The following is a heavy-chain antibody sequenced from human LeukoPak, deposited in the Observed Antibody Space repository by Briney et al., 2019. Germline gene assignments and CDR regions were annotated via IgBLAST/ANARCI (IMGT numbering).Heavy chain of an antibody. V-gene: IGHV3-11*04. J-gene: IGHJ4*02. D-gene: IGHD3-22*01. CDR3: ARGGYYYDSSGYPSTIDY. Sequence: GGSLRLSCAASGFTFSDYYMSWIRQAPGKGLEWVSYISSSGSTIYYADSVKGRFTISRDNAKNSLYLQMNSLRAEDTAVYYCARGGYYYDSSGYPSTIDYWGQGTLVTDSS. CDR2: ISSSGSTI. CDR1: GFTFSDYY.